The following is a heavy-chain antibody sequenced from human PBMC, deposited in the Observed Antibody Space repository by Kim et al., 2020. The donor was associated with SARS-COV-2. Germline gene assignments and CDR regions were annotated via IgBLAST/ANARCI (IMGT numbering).Heavy chain of an antibody. CDR2: ISSNGGST. CDR1: GFTFSSYA. D-gene: IGHD3-10*01. CDR3: ARGRKDYYGSGSYYSSSYYYYYYGMDV. Sequence: GGSLRLSCAASGFTFSSYAMHWVRQAPGKGLEYVSAISSNGGSTYYANSVKGRFTISRDNSKNTLYLQMGSQRAEDMAVYYCARGRKDYYGSGSYYSSSYYYYYYGMDVWGQGTTVTVSS. J-gene: IGHJ6*02. V-gene: IGHV3-64*01.